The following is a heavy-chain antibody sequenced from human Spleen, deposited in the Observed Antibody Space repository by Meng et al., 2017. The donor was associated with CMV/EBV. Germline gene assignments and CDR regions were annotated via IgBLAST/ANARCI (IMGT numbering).Heavy chain of an antibody. J-gene: IGHJ4*02. Sequence: KAAEGTFRTYAVTWVRQAPGQGLEWMGRIIPIYGTTNYAQKFQGRVTITTDESTGTAYMELSSLRSEDAAFYYCARSCNGNPCPFDFWGQGTLVTVSS. CDR1: EGTFRTYA. CDR2: IIPIYGTT. V-gene: IGHV1-69*05. CDR3: ARSCNGNPCPFDF. D-gene: IGHD2/OR15-2a*01.